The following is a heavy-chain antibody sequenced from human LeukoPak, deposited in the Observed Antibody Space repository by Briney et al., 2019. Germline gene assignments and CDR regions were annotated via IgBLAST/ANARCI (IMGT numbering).Heavy chain of an antibody. CDR1: GFTFSSYA. Sequence: GGSLRLSCAASGFTFSSYAMSGVRQTPGKGLEGVSAISGSGGSTYYADSVKGRFTIYKDNSKNTLFLQMNSLRAEDTAPYYCAKSVAIYFYYGLDVWGQGTTVTVSS. J-gene: IGHJ6*02. CDR2: ISGSGGST. CDR3: AKSVAIYFYYGLDV. D-gene: IGHD3-3*01. V-gene: IGHV3-23*01.